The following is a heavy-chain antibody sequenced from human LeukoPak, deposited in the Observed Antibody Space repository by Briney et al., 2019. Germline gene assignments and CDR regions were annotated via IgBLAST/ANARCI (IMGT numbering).Heavy chain of an antibody. CDR1: GGSISSSSYY. CDR2: IYYSGST. J-gene: IGHJ6*03. V-gene: IGHV4-39*07. Sequence: SETLSLTCTVSGGSISSSSYYWGWIRQPPGKGLEWIGGIYYSGSTYYNPSLKSRVTISVDTSKNQFSLKLSSVTAADTAVYYCARGKRSQAPLKYCSGGSCYSPYYYYYMDVWGKGTTVTVSS. CDR3: ARGKRSQAPLKYCSGGSCYSPYYYYYMDV. D-gene: IGHD2-15*01.